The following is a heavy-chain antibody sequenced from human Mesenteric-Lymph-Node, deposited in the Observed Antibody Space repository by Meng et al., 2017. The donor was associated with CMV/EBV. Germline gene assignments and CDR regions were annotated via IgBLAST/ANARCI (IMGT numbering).Heavy chain of an antibody. J-gene: IGHJ6*02. CDR2: IKQDGSER. D-gene: IGHD2-15*01. Sequence: GGSLRLSCVASGFTFSTYWMTWVRQAPGKGLEWVANIKQDGSERYYVDSVKGRFTISRDNAKNSLFLQMNSLRAEDTAVYYCARGASGGISFYYGMDVWGQGIAVTVSS. CDR1: GFTFSTYW. V-gene: IGHV3-7*01. CDR3: ARGASGGISFYYGMDV.